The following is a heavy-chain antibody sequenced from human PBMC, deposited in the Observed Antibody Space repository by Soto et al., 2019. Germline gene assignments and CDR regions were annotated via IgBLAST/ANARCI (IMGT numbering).Heavy chain of an antibody. CDR3: AKDWSSGWFRSYFYN. J-gene: IGHJ4*02. V-gene: IGHV3-23*01. CDR1: GFTFNNYC. D-gene: IGHD6-19*01. CDR2: ISGRGDRT. Sequence: EVQLLESGGGLVQPGGSLRLSCAVSGFTFNNYCMSWVRQAQGKVMEWVSVISGRGDRTDYADSVKGRFTISRDNSHNTLYLQMNNLRAEDTAVYYCAKDWSSGWFRSYFYNWGKGTLVPVSS.